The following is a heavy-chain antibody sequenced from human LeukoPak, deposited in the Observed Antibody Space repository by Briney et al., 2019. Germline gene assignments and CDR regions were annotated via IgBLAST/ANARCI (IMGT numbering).Heavy chain of an antibody. D-gene: IGHD5-18*01. V-gene: IGHV1-2*02. J-gene: IGHJ4*02. Sequence: ASVKVSCKASGYTFTSYDINWVRQATGQGLEWMGWINPNSGGTNYAQKFQGRVTMTRDTSISTAYMELSRLRSDDTAVYYCALEEASYGLDYWGQGTLVTVSS. CDR1: GYTFTSYD. CDR2: INPNSGGT. CDR3: ALEEASYGLDY.